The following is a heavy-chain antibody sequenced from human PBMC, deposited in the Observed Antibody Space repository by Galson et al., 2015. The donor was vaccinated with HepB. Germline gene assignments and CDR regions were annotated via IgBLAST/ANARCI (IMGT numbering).Heavy chain of an antibody. CDR1: GFTFSSYA. CDR2: ISYDGSNK. CDR3: ARDLALRYFDWSLDY. J-gene: IGHJ4*02. Sequence: LRLSCAASGFTFSSYAMHWVRQAPGKGLEWVAVISYDGSNKYYADSVKGRFTISRDNSKNTLYLQMNSLRAEDTAVYYCARDLALRYFDWSLDYWGQGTLVTVSS. V-gene: IGHV3-30*04. D-gene: IGHD3-9*01.